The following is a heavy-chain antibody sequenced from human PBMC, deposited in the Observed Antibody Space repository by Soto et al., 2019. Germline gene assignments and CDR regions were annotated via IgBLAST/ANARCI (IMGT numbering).Heavy chain of an antibody. Sequence: GGSLRLSCAASGFTFSNAWMSWVRQAPGKGLEWVGRIKSKTDGGTTDYAAPVKGRFTISRDDSKNALYLQMNSLKTEDTAVYYCTTAFFLRSYDAFDIWGQGTMVTVPS. V-gene: IGHV3-15*01. CDR1: GFTFSNAW. CDR3: TTAFFLRSYDAFDI. CDR2: IKSKTDGGTT. J-gene: IGHJ3*02. D-gene: IGHD4-17*01.